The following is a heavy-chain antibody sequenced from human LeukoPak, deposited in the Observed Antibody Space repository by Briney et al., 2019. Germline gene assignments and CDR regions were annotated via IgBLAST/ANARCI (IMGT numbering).Heavy chain of an antibody. CDR1: GFTFSSSW. Sequence: GGSLRLSCAASGFTFSSSWMSWVRQAPGKGLEWVSSISSSSSYIYYADSVKGRFTISRDNAKNSLYLQMNSLRAEDTAVYYCARDRVAVAGTRYFDYWGQGTLVTVSS. J-gene: IGHJ4*02. D-gene: IGHD6-19*01. V-gene: IGHV3-21*01. CDR3: ARDRVAVAGTRYFDY. CDR2: ISSSSSYI.